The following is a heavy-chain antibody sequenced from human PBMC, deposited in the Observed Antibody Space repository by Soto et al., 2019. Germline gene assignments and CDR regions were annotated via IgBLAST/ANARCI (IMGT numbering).Heavy chain of an antibody. D-gene: IGHD3-10*01. CDR1: GYTFTSYG. Sequence: KVSCKASGYTFTSYGISWVRQAPGRGLEWMGIIYPGDSDTRYSPSFQGQVTISADKSISTAYLQWSSLKASDTAMYYCAGGGVRGVITRTRDYYGMDVWG. J-gene: IGHJ6*02. CDR2: IYPGDSDT. CDR3: AGGGVRGVITRTRDYYGMDV. V-gene: IGHV5-51*01.